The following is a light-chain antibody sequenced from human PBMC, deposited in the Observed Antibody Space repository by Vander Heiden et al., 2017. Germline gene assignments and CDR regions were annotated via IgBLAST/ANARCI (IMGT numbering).Light chain of an antibody. J-gene: IGLJ3*02. CDR2: RNN. CDR1: SSNIGRNY. Sequence: QSALAQPHSASGTPGQRVTSSCSGSSSNIGRNYVYWYPQLPGTARKLLIYRNNQRPSGVPDRFSVSKSGTSASLAISGLRSEDETDYYCSAWEDSLSGPFKVFGGGTKLTVL. CDR3: SAWEDSLSGPFKV. V-gene: IGLV1-47*01.